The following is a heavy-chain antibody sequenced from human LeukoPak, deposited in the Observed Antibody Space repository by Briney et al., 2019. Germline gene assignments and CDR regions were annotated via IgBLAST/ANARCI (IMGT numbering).Heavy chain of an antibody. CDR1: GGSISSGGYY. CDR3: ARGDGSGYLEFDY. CDR2: IYYSGST. D-gene: IGHD3-3*01. Sequence: PSQTLSLTCTVSGGSISSGGYYWSWIRQHPGKGLEWIGYIYYSGSTYYNPSLKSRVTISVDTSKNQFSLKLSSVTAADTAVYYCARGDGSGYLEFDYWGQGTLVTVFS. V-gene: IGHV4-31*03. J-gene: IGHJ4*02.